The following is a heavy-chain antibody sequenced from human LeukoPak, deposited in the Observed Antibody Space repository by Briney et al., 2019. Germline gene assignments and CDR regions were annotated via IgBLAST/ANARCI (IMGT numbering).Heavy chain of an antibody. J-gene: IGHJ6*02. D-gene: IGHD4-17*01. CDR1: GGSFSGYY. CDR2: INHSGST. CDR3: ARAYGVHYGMDV. Sequence: SETLSLTCAVYGGSFSGYYWSWIRQPPGKGLEWIGEINHSGSTNYNPSLKSRVTISVDTSKNQFSLKLSSVTAADTAVYYCARAYGVHYGMDVWGQGTTVTVSS. V-gene: IGHV4-34*01.